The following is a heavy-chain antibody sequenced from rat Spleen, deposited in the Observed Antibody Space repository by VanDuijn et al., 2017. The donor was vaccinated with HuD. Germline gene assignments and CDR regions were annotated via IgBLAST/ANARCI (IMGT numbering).Heavy chain of an antibody. V-gene: IGHV5-29*01. CDR1: GFTFSNYG. J-gene: IGHJ2*01. D-gene: IGHD5-1*01. CDR3: ARQNWPYYFDY. Sequence: EVQLVESGGGLVQPGRSLKLSCAVSGFTFSNYGMAWVRQAPTKGLEWVATISYDGSNTYYRESVKGRFTISRDNTKSTLYLQMDSLGSEDKATYYCARQNWPYYFDYWGQGVMVTVSS. CDR2: ISYDGSNT.